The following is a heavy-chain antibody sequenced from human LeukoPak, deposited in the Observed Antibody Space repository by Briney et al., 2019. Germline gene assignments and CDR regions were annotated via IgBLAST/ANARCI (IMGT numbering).Heavy chain of an antibody. D-gene: IGHD6-13*01. Sequence: ASVKVSCKASGYTITSYGISWVRQAPGQGLEWMGWFSAYNGNTNYAQKLQGRVTMTTDTSTSTAYMELRSLRSDDTAVYYCARVGAATGIPFSWFDPWGQGTLVTVSS. CDR1: GYTITSYG. CDR3: ARVGAATGIPFSWFDP. J-gene: IGHJ5*02. CDR2: FSAYNGNT. V-gene: IGHV1-18*01.